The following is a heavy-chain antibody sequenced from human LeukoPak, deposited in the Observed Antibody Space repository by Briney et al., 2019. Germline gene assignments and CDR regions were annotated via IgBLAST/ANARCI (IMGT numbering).Heavy chain of an antibody. CDR1: GXSIRSYY. CDR3: ARHSSSGWGTYFDY. D-gene: IGHD3-10*01. J-gene: IGHJ4*02. V-gene: IGHV4-59*08. CDR2: IFYSGGT. Sequence: SETLSLTCTVAGXSIRSYYWSWIRQPPGQGREWIGCIFYSGGTNCNPSLKSRVTISVDTSKNQFSLKLSSVTAADTAVYYCARHSSSGWGTYFDYWGQGTLVTVSS.